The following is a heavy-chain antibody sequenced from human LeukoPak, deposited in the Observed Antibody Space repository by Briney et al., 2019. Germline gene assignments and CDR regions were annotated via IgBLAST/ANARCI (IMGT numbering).Heavy chain of an antibody. Sequence: SETLPLTCTVSGDSISSYFWSWIRQPPGKGLEWIGYAHSSGSTNYNPSLKSRVTISADASKNQFSLNLRSVTAADTAVYYCARDSHSIDIATPGGFDPWGQGTLVTVSS. CDR1: GDSISSYF. V-gene: IGHV4-59*01. D-gene: IGHD1-26*01. CDR3: ARDSHSIDIATPGGFDP. J-gene: IGHJ5*02. CDR2: AHSSGST.